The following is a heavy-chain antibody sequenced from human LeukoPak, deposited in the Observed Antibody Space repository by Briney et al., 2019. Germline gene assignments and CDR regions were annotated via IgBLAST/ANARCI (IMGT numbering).Heavy chain of an antibody. CDR1: AYSISSGFY. V-gene: IGHV4-38-2*02. J-gene: IGHJ4*02. Sequence: SETLSLTCTVSAYSISSGFYWGWIRQPPGKGLEWIGYSHNSGTSTYNPSLKSRVTISADTSKNQFSLKLNSLTTADTAVYYCTRGAGWLIDYWGQGILVTVSS. D-gene: IGHD3-16*01. CDR2: SHNSGTS. CDR3: TRGAGWLIDY.